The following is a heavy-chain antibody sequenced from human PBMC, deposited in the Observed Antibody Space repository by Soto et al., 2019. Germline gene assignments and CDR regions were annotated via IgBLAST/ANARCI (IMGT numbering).Heavy chain of an antibody. J-gene: IGHJ5*02. CDR2: ISSRSRSI. Sequence: GVLRLSCAASGFTFSSYSMHWVRQAPGKGLEWVSSISSRSRSIYYADSQKGRFTISRDNTKNSLYLQMNNLRAEDTAVYYFARDRGDYEGLVPSSFYPWGQGTLFTVSS. V-gene: IGHV3-21*01. CDR3: ARDRGDYEGLVPSSFYP. D-gene: IGHD4-17*01. CDR1: GFTFSSYS.